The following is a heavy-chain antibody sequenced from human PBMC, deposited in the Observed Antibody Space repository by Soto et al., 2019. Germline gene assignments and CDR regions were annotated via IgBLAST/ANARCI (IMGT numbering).Heavy chain of an antibody. V-gene: IGHV3-74*01. CDR2: INNDGSIT. D-gene: IGHD3-22*01. CDR3: AREPRYDGRGYYFEGFDY. CDR1: GFTFSSYW. J-gene: IGHJ4*02. Sequence: GGSLRLSCAASGFTFSSYWMHWVRQAPGKGLVWVSRINNDGSITTYADYVKGRFTISRDNAKNTVYLQMNNLRVEDTAVYYCAREPRYDGRGYYFEGFDYWGQGTIVTVYS.